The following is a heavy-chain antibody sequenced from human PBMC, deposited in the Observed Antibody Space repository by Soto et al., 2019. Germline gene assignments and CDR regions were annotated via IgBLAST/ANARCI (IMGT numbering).Heavy chain of an antibody. CDR1: WYSVSSDSAA. CDR2: TYYMSEWXX. J-gene: IGHJ6*02. V-gene: IGHV6-1*01. Sequence: SQTLSLTCAISWYSVSSDSAAWNWIRQSPSRGVDWLGSTYYMSEWXXDYAVSMXXRIVITPDTSXSQFSLQLKSVTPEYXAVYFCARDYYYGVDVWVQGTTVTVSS. CDR3: ARDYYYGVDV.